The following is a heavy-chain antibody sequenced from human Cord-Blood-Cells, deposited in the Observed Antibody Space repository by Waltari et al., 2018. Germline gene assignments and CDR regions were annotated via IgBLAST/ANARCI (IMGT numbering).Heavy chain of an antibody. CDR1: GGSFSGYY. CDR2: INHSGST. D-gene: IGHD3-22*01. CDR3: ARGPPGYDSSGAWYFDL. Sequence: QVQLQQWGAGLLKPSETLSLTCAVYGGSFSGYYWSWIRQPPGKGLEWIGEINHSGSTDYNPALNSRVTISVDTSKNQFALKLGSVTAAETAVYYCARGPPGYDSSGAWYFDLWGRGTLVTVSS. V-gene: IGHV4-34*01. J-gene: IGHJ2*01.